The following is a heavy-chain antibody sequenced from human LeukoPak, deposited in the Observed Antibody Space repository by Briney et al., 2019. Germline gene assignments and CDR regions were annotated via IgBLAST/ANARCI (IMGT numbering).Heavy chain of an antibody. J-gene: IGHJ4*02. CDR1: GYSFTSYW. Sequence: GESLKISCKGSGYSFTSYWIGWVRQMPGKGLEWMGIIYPGDSDTRYSPSFQGQVTISVDKSISTAYLQWSSLKASDTAMYYCAGHASCSTTNCYNDYWGQGTLVTVSS. D-gene: IGHD2-2*02. V-gene: IGHV5-51*01. CDR3: AGHASCSTTNCYNDY. CDR2: IYPGDSDT.